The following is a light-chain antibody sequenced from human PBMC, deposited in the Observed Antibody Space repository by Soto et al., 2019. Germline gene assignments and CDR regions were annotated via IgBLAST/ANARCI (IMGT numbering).Light chain of an antibody. CDR2: DAS. J-gene: IGKJ2*01. V-gene: IGKV1-5*01. Sequence: DIQMTQSPSTLSASVGDRVIITCRASQSISTWLAWYQQKPGKAPNLLIYDASTLQSGVPLRFSGSGSGSEFTLTISSLQPDDFATYCCQQYNSYWYTFGQGTRLEIK. CDR1: QSISTW. CDR3: QQYNSYWYT.